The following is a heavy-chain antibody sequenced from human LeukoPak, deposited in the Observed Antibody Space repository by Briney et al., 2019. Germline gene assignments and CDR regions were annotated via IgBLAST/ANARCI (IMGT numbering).Heavy chain of an antibody. CDR1: GDSFSNYG. CDR3: ASGSYLWGGMDV. V-gene: IGHV1-18*01. J-gene: IGHJ6*02. CDR2: ISADSGDR. D-gene: IGHD1-26*01. Sequence: ASVKVSCKASGDSFSNYGFAWVRQAPGQGLEWMGWISADSGDRYYAQNFQHRVTMTTDTSTTTGYMELRSLRSDDAAVYYCASGSYLWGGMDVWGQGTTVTVSS.